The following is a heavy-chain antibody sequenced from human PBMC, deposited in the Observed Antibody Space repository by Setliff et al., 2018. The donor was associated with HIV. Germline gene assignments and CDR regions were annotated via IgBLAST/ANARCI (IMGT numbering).Heavy chain of an antibody. CDR1: SGSINSGSYY. CDR3: ARETYDYVWGTYRYRPRHFDY. D-gene: IGHD3-16*02. V-gene: IGHV4-61*02. CDR2: VYTSGST. J-gene: IGHJ4*02. Sequence: SETLSLTCIVSSGSINSGSYYWSWVRQPAGKGLEWIGRVYTSGSTNYNPSLKSRVSISVDTSKNRFSLKLSPVTAADTAVYYCARETYDYVWGTYRYRPRHFDYWGQGTLVTVSS.